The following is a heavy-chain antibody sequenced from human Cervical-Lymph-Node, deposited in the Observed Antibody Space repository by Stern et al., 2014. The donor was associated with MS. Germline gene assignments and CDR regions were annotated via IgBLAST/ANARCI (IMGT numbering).Heavy chain of an antibody. J-gene: IGHJ1*01. Sequence: VQLVESGGGLVQPGGSLRLSCAASGFTFSSYWMHWVRQAPGKGLVWVSRINSDGSSTSYADSVKGRFTISRDNAKNTLYLQMNSLRAEDTAVYYCARGLYIRYCSGGSCPGYFQHWGQGTLVTVSS. CDR1: GFTFSSYW. V-gene: IGHV3-74*02. CDR3: ARGLYIRYCSGGSCPGYFQH. CDR2: INSDGSST. D-gene: IGHD2-15*01.